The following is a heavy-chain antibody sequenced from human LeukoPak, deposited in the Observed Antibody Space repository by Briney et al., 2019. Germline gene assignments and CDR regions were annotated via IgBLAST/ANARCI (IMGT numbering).Heavy chain of an antibody. V-gene: IGHV3-48*02. J-gene: IGHJ3*01. CDR3: ARSPKGGSYSC. Sequence: GGSLRLSCAASGFTFSSYSMNWVRQAPGKGLEWVSYISSSSSTIYYADSVKGLFTISRDNAKNSLHLQMNSRRDENTAVYYCARSPKGGSYSCWGQGTMVTVSS. D-gene: IGHD1-26*01. CDR2: ISSSSSTI. CDR1: GFTFSSYS.